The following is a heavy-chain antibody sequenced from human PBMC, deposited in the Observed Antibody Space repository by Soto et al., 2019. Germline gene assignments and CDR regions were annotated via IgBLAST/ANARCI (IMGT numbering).Heavy chain of an antibody. CDR1: GGTFSSYA. CDR3: ARALGYCSGGSCYPTYYYYGMDV. J-gene: IGHJ6*02. Sequence: GASVKVSCKACGGTFSSYAISGVRQAPGQGLEWMGGIIPIFGTANYAQKFQGRVTITADESTSTAYMELSSLRSEDTAVYYCARALGYCSGGSCYPTYYYYGMDVWGQGTTVTVSS. D-gene: IGHD2-15*01. CDR2: IIPIFGTA. V-gene: IGHV1-69*13.